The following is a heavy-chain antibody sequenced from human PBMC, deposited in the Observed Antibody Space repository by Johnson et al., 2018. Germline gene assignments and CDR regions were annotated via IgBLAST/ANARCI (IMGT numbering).Heavy chain of an antibody. D-gene: IGHD3/OR15-3a*01. CDR3: ARAGFWTHYYGMDV. CDR2: IYSGRST. CDR1: GFTVSSNY. V-gene: IGHV3-53*02. Sequence: EVQLVETGGGLVQPGGSLRLSCAASGFTVSSNYMSWVRQAPGTGLEWVSVIYSGRSTYYADAVKGRFTSSRDNATNSLYLQMNSLRAEDTAVYYWARAGFWTHYYGMDVWGQGTTVTVSS. J-gene: IGHJ6*02.